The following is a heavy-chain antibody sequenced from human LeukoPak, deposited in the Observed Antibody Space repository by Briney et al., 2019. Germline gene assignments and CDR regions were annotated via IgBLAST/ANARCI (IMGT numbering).Heavy chain of an antibody. J-gene: IGHJ4*02. Sequence: PGGSLRLSCAASGFPFSSFAMHWVRQAPCKGLEWVAVISYDGSNKYYADSVKGRFTISRDNSKNTLYLQMNSLRAEDTAVYYCAKAGQYGSGIYFEYWGQGTLVTVSS. CDR1: GFPFSSFA. CDR2: ISYDGSNK. CDR3: AKAGQYGSGIYFEY. V-gene: IGHV3-30*18. D-gene: IGHD3-10*01.